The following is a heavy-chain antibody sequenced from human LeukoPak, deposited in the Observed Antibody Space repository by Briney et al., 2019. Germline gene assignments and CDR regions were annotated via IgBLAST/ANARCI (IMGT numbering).Heavy chain of an antibody. J-gene: IGHJ4*02. CDR3: AREGDGYNYRDYFDY. CDR1: GGSISSGSYY. V-gene: IGHV4-61*02. Sequence: SETLSLTCTVSGGSISSGSYYCSWIRQPAGKGLEWIGRIYTSGSTNYNPSLKSRVTISVDTSKNQFSLKVSSVTAADTAVYYCAREGDGYNYRDYFDYWGQGTLVTVSS. CDR2: IYTSGST. D-gene: IGHD5-24*01.